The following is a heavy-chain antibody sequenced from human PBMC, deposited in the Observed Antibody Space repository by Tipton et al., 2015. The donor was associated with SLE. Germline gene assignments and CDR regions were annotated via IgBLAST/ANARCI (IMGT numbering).Heavy chain of an antibody. V-gene: IGHV4-59*11. CDR3: ARDRELGMGGGPYYHYGMDV. D-gene: IGHD7-27*01. Sequence: TLSLTCTVSGGSISSHYWSWIRQPPGKGLEWIGYIYYSGGTSHNPALKSRVTISVDTSKNQFSLKLSSVTAADTAVYYWARDRELGMGGGPYYHYGMDVWGQGTTVTVSS. J-gene: IGHJ6*02. CDR2: IYYSGGT. CDR1: GGSISSHY.